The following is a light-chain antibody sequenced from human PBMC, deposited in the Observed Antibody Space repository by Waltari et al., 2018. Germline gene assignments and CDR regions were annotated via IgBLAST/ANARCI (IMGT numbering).Light chain of an antibody. CDR3: CSYAFSSNWV. Sequence: QSALTQPPSASGSPGQSVTISCTGTSSDVGGYNYVSWYQPHPGKAPKLMIFEVSKRPSGVPERFSGSKSGNTASLTVSGLQAEDEADYYCCSYAFSSNWVFGGGTKLTVL. J-gene: IGLJ3*02. V-gene: IGLV2-8*01. CDR2: EVS. CDR1: SSDVGGYNY.